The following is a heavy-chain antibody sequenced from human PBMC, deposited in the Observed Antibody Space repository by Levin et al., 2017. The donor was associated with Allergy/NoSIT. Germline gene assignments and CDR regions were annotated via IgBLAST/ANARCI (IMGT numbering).Heavy chain of an antibody. CDR1: GFTFSSYW. CDR2: IKQDGSEK. CDR3: ARKGRGLLRYFDWSRPWDY. Sequence: PGGSLRLSCAASGFTFSSYWMSWVRQAPGKGLEWVANIKQDGSEKYYVDSVKGRFTISRDNAKNSLYLQMNSLRAEDTAVYYCARKGRGLLRYFDWSRPWDYWGQGTLVTVSS. V-gene: IGHV3-7*01. J-gene: IGHJ4*02. D-gene: IGHD3-9*01.